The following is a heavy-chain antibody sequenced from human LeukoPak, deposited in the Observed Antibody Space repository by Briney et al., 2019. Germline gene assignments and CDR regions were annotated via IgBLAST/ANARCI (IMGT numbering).Heavy chain of an antibody. D-gene: IGHD2-15*01. V-gene: IGHV3-66*04. CDR3: ARLVVVAATWFDP. CDR1: GFTVSSNY. Sequence: PGGSLRLSCAASGFTVSSNYMSWVRQAPGKGLEWVSVIYSGGSTYYADSVKGRFTISRDNSKNTLYLQMNSLRVEDTAVYYCARLVVVAATWFDPWGQGTLVTVSS. J-gene: IGHJ5*02. CDR2: IYSGGST.